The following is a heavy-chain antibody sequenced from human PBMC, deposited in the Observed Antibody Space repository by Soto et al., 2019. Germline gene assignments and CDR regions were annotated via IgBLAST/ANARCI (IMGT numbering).Heavy chain of an antibody. CDR2: INPYTGGT. J-gene: IGHJ6*02. CDR1: GYTFTGYY. V-gene: IGHV1-2*02. Sequence: ASVKVSCKASGYTFTGYYVLWVRQAPGQGPERMGWINPYTGGTNYAQKFQGRVTMTRETSISTAYMELSKLISDDTAVYYCATQFHHCGGDCYRGPYFGMDVWGQGTTVTVSS. D-gene: IGHD2-21*02. CDR3: ATQFHHCGGDCYRGPYFGMDV.